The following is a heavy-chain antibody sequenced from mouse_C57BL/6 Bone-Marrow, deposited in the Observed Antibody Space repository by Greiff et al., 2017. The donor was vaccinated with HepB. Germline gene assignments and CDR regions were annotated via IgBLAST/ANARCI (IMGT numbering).Heavy chain of an antibody. CDR1: GFNIKDDY. Sequence: VQLQQSGAELVRPGASVKLSCTASGFNIKDDYMHWVKQRPEQGLEWIGWIDPENGDTEYASKFQGKATITADTSSNTAYLQLSSLTSEDTAVYYCTTTYCYGSSYDYWGQGTTLTVSS. CDR2: IDPENGDT. CDR3: TTTYCYGSSYDY. V-gene: IGHV14-4*01. J-gene: IGHJ2*01. D-gene: IGHD1-1*01.